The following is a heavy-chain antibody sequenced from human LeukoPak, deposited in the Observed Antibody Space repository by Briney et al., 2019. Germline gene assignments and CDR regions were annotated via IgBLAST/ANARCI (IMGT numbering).Heavy chain of an antibody. D-gene: IGHD4-17*01. Sequence: SETLSLTCTVSGVTFSSYYWNWIRQPPGKGLEWIGYIYYSGSTYYNPSLKSRVTISVDTSKNQFSLKLSSVTAADTAVYYCAGALDYSDSCFDYWGQGTLVTVSS. V-gene: IGHV4-59*06. CDR2: IYYSGST. CDR1: GVTFSSYY. J-gene: IGHJ4*02. CDR3: AGALDYSDSCFDY.